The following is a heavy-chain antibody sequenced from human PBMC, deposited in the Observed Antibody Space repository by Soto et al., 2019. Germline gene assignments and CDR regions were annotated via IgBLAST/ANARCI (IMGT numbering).Heavy chain of an antibody. V-gene: IGHV4-59*08. J-gene: IGHJ4*02. CDR1: GGSISSYY. Sequence: SVTLSLTCTVSGGSISSYYWSWIRQPPGKGLEWIGYIYYSGSTNYNPSLKSRVTISVDTSKNQFSLKLSSVTAADTAVYYCARRWGRTFDYWGQGTLVTVSS. CDR3: ARRWGRTFDY. CDR2: IYYSGST. D-gene: IGHD7-27*01.